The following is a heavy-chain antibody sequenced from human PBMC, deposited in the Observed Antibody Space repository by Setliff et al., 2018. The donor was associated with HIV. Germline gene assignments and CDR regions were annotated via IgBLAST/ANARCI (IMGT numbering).Heavy chain of an antibody. CDR2: VYYSGST. Sequence: SETLSLTCAVSGGSISSHYWGWIRQPPGKGLEWIGSVYYSGSTNYNPSLKSRVTISVDTSKNEFSLNLSSLTAADTAVYYCARGQSCTNGVCYQYWGQGTQVTVS. CDR1: GGSISSHY. CDR3: ARGQSCTNGVCYQY. D-gene: IGHD2-8*01. J-gene: IGHJ4*02. V-gene: IGHV4-59*11.